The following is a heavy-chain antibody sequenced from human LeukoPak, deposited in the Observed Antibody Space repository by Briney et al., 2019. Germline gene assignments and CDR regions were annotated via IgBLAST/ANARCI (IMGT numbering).Heavy chain of an antibody. CDR2: INHSGST. CDR1: GGSFSGYY. J-gene: IGHJ4*02. CDR3: ARSQAWSSGYWFDY. V-gene: IGHV4-34*01. Sequence: SETLSLTCAVYGGSFSGYYWSWIRQPPGKGLEWIGEINHSGSTNYNPSLKSRVTISVDTSKNQFSLKLSSVTAADTAVYYCARSQAWSSGYWFDYWGQGTLVTVSS. D-gene: IGHD3-22*01.